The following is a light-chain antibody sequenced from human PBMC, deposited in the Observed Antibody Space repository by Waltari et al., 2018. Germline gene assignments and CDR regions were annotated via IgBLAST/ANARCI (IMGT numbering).Light chain of an antibody. V-gene: IGLV2-14*01. CDR2: EVS. J-gene: IGLJ2*01. CDR3: SSYTSSSTLRV. CDR1: SSDVGGYNY. Sequence: QSALTQPAPVSGSPGQSLTIPCTGTSSDVGGYNYVSWYQQHPGKAPKLMIYEVSNRPSGVSNRFSGSKSGNTASLTISGLQAEDEADYYCSSYTSSSTLRVFGGGTKLTVL.